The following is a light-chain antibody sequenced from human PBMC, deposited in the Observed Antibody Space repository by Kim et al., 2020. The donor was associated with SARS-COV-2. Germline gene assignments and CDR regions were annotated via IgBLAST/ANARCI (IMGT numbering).Light chain of an antibody. J-gene: IGLJ3*02. CDR3: SAWDRSLDGWV. V-gene: IGLV10-54*01. CDR2: RNN. CDR1: SNNVGYQG. Sequence: LTQPPSVSKDLRQTATLTCTGNSNNVGYQGAVWLQQHQGHPPKVLSYRNNNRPSGISDRVFASRSGSTASLNIADVQPEDEAVYYCSAWDRSLDGWVFGGGTKLTVL.